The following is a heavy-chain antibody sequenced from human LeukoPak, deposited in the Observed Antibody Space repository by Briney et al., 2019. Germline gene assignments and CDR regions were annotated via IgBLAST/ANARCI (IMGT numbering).Heavy chain of an antibody. D-gene: IGHD2-15*01. Sequence: GASLKISCQGSGYRFTRYWINWVRQMPGKGLEWMGRIDPSDSYTNYSPSFQGHVTISADKSISTAYLQWSSLKASDTAMYYCARAPDCSGGACYSLYDYWGQGTLVTVSS. CDR2: IDPSDSYT. CDR3: ARAPDCSGGACYSLYDY. J-gene: IGHJ4*02. CDR1: GYRFTRYW. V-gene: IGHV5-10-1*01.